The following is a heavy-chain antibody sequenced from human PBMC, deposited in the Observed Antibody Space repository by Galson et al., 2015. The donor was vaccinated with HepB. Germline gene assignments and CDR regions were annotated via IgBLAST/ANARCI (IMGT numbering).Heavy chain of an antibody. V-gene: IGHV3-53*01. D-gene: IGHD2-15*01. CDR3: ARGGKGYCSGGSCYGYYYYGMDV. J-gene: IGHJ6*02. Sequence: SLRLSCAASGFTVSSNYMSWVRQAPGKGLEWVSVIYSGGSTYYADSVKGRSTISRDNSKNTLYLQMNSLRAEDTAVYYCARGGKGYCSGGSCYGYYYYGMDVWGQGTTVTVSS. CDR1: GFTVSSNY. CDR2: IYSGGST.